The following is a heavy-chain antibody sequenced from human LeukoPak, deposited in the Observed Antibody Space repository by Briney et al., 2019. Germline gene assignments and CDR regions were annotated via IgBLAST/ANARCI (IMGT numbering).Heavy chain of an antibody. V-gene: IGHV4-4*02. Sequence: SGTLSLTCAVSGGSISSSNWWSWVRQPPGKGLEWIGYIYYSGSTYYNPSLKSRVTISVDTSKNQFSLKLSSVTAADTAVYYCARFHTSGYYRHFDFWGQGTLVTVSS. J-gene: IGHJ4*02. CDR2: IYYSGST. CDR3: ARFHTSGYYRHFDF. D-gene: IGHD3-22*01. CDR1: GGSISSSNW.